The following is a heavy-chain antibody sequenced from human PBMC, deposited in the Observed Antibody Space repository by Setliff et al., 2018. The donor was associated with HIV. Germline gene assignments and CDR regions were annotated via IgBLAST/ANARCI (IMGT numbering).Heavy chain of an antibody. Sequence: SVKVSCKASGYSFTNFGINWVRQAPRQGLQWMGWISAYNGDTMYAQDLQGRVTMTTDTSANTAFMEVRDLTSDDTAVYYCARGAADTSLTAIPDYWGQGTLVTVSS. V-gene: IGHV1-18*01. J-gene: IGHJ4*02. CDR3: ARGAADTSLTAIPDY. CDR1: GYSFTNFG. CDR2: ISAYNGDT. D-gene: IGHD3-9*01.